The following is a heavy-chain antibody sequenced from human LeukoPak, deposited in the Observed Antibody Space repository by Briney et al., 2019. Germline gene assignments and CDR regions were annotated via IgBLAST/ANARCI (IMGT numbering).Heavy chain of an antibody. CDR3: AKDHPSFGWPAFDS. V-gene: IGHV3-23*01. D-gene: IGHD3-9*01. CDR2: ISGSGGST. J-gene: IGHJ4*02. CDR1: GFTFSSYA. Sequence: QTGGSLRLSCAASGFTFSSYAMSWVRQAPGKGLEWVSAISGSGGSTYYADSVKGRFTISRDNFENTVSLQMNSLRAEDTALYFCAKDHPSFGWPAFDSWGQGTLVTVSS.